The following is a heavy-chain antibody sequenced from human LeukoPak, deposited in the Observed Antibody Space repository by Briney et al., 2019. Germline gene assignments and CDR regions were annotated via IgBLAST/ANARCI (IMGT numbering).Heavy chain of an antibody. J-gene: IGHJ4*02. Sequence: GGSLRLSCAASGFTVSSNYMSWVRQAPGKGLEWVSAISGSGGSTYYADSVKGRFTISRDNSKNTLYLQMNSLRAEDTAVYYCAKRKSCCGFFDYWGQGTLVTVSS. CDR2: ISGSGGST. CDR1: GFTVSSNY. D-gene: IGHD2-15*01. V-gene: IGHV3-23*01. CDR3: AKRKSCCGFFDY.